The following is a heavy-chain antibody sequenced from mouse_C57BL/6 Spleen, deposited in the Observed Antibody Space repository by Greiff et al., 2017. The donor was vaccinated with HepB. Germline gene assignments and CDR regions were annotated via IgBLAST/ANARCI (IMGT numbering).Heavy chain of an antibody. D-gene: IGHD2-5*01. V-gene: IGHV5-9-1*02. J-gene: IGHJ4*01. CDR1: GFTFSSYA. CDR3: TRDLDSNYRAMDY. CDR2: ISSGGDYI. Sequence: EVMLVESGEGLVKPGGSLKLSCAASGFTFSSYAMSWVRQTPEKRLEWVAYISSGGDYIYYADTVKGRFTISRDNARNTLYLQMSSLKSEDTAMYYSTRDLDSNYRAMDYWGQGTSVTVSS.